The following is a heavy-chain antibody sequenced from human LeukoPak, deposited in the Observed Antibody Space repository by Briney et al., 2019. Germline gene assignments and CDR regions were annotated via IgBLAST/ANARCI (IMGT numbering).Heavy chain of an antibody. CDR3: ARAPMRIADERSDY. CDR1: GFTFSNYY. V-gene: IGHV3-11*04. J-gene: IGHJ4*02. Sequence: PGGSLRLSCAASGFTFSNYYMSWIRQAPGKGLEWVSYISSSGSTIYYADSVKGRFTISRDSAKNSLYLQMNSLRAEDTAVYYCARAPMRIADERSDYWGQGTLVTVSS. D-gene: IGHD2-21*01. CDR2: ISSSGSTI.